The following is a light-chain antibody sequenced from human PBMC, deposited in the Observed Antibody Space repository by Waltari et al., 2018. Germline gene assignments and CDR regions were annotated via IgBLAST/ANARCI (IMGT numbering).Light chain of an antibody. CDR1: SSDVGGYTY. J-gene: IGLJ1*01. CDR3: SSYVGYKNNYV. Sequence: QSALTQPPSASGSPGQSVTISCTGTSSDVGGYTYVSWYQQYPGKAPKVMIYGVNKRPSGVPDRCSGSKSGNTASLTVSGLQAEDEADYYCSSYVGYKNNYVFGTGTKVTVL. CDR2: GVN. V-gene: IGLV2-8*01.